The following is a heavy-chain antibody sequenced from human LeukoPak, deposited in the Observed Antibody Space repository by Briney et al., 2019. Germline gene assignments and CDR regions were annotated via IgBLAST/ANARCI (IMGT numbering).Heavy chain of an antibody. J-gene: IGHJ6*04. CDR3: ATYHPDTAMLAGMDV. D-gene: IGHD5-18*01. Sequence: ASVKVSCKVSGYTLTELSMHWVRQAPGKGLEWMGGFDPEDGETTYAQKFQGRVTMTEDTSTDTAYMELSSLRSEDTAVYYCATYHPDTAMLAGMDVWGKGTTVTVSS. V-gene: IGHV1-24*01. CDR2: FDPEDGET. CDR1: GYTLTELS.